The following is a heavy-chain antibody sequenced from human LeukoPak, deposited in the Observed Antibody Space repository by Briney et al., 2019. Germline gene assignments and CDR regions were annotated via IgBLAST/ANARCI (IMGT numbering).Heavy chain of an antibody. V-gene: IGHV3-53*01. CDR3: AARDRNNGVDY. CDR2: IYSGGDT. CDR1: EFTLYNSY. D-gene: IGHD2-8*01. J-gene: IGHJ4*02. Sequence: GGSLRLSCAVSEFTLYNSYMSWVRQAPGKGLEWVSIIYSGGDTFYIDSVKGRFTISRNKSKNKVYLQMNSLRAEDTAVYYCAARDRNNGVDYWGQGTQATASS.